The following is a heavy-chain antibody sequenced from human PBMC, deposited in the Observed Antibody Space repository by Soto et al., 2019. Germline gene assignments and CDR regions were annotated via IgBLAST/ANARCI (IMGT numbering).Heavy chain of an antibody. CDR3: ARQSTGYSVEVDY. Sequence: PSETLCLTCADSGGPMSSSSFCWGWKRQPPGQGLMSIAAIYYSGSTYYNPSLKSRVTIFVDKAKNQSSLTLTSATAPDTAVYYCARQSTGYSVEVDYWGQGTLVTFSS. D-gene: IGHD6-13*01. J-gene: IGHJ4*02. V-gene: IGHV4-39*01. CDR2: IYYSGST. CDR1: GGPMSSSSFC.